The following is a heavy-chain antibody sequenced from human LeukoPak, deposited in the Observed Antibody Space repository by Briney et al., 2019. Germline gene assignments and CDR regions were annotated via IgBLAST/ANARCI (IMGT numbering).Heavy chain of an antibody. CDR3: AAGGDYPHFDY. CDR2: IWYDGSNK. D-gene: IGHD4-17*01. Sequence: GRSLRLSCAASGFTFRSYGMHWVRQAPGKGLEWVAVIWYDGSNKYYADSVKGRFSISRDNSKNTLYLQMNSLRAEDTAVFYCAAGGDYPHFDYWGQGTLVTVSS. V-gene: IGHV3-33*01. J-gene: IGHJ4*02. CDR1: GFTFRSYG.